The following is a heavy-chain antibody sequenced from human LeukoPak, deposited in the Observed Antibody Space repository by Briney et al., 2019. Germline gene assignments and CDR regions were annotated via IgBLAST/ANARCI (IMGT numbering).Heavy chain of an antibody. Sequence: GASVKVSCKASGYTFTSYDINWVRQATGQGLEWMGWMNPNSGNTGYAQKFQGRVTMTRNTSISTAYMELSSLRSEDTAVYYCARGYGDYSYYYYYMDVWGKGTTVTVSS. V-gene: IGHV1-8*02. D-gene: IGHD4-17*01. CDR2: MNPNSGNT. CDR3: ARGYGDYSYYYYYMDV. J-gene: IGHJ6*03. CDR1: GYTFTSYD.